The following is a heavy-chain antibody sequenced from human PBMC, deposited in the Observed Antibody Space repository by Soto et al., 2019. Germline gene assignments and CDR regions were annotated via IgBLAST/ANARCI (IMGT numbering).Heavy chain of an antibody. CDR2: ITRSGTFI. CDR1: GFTFRGYS. CDR3: ARFLDCNDGICYTGGLDV. V-gene: IGHV3-21*01. J-gene: IGHJ6*02. D-gene: IGHD2-8*01. Sequence: KPGGSLRRSCAACGFTFRGYSIAWGRQAPGKGLEWLSSITRSGTFIYYADSVRGRFTISRDNANNSLYLQMLGLRAEDTAIYYCARFLDCNDGICYTGGLDVWGQGTTVTVSS.